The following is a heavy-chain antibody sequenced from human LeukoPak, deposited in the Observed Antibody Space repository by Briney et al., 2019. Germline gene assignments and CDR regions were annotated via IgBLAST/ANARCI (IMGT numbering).Heavy chain of an antibody. D-gene: IGHD3-10*01. CDR1: GFTFSSYE. CDR2: ISSSGSTI. V-gene: IGHV3-48*03. CDR3: ARPQITMVRGVIRTLTGAFDI. Sequence: GGSLRLSCAASGFTFSSYEMNWVRQAPGKGLEWVSYISSSGSTIYYADSVKGRFTISRDNAKNPLYLQMNSLRAEDTAVYYCARPQITMVRGVIRTLTGAFDIWGQGTMVTVSS. J-gene: IGHJ3*02.